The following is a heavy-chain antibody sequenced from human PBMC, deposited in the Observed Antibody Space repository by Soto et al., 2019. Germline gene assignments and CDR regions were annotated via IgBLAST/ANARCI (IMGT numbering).Heavy chain of an antibody. CDR1: GGSISSSSYY. CDR3: ATLWFGEGNY. CDR2: IYYSGST. V-gene: IGHV4-39*01. Sequence: QLQLQESGPGLVKPSETLSLTCTVSGGSISSSSYYWGWIRQPPGKGLEWIGSIYYSGSTYYNPSLKSRVTLSVDTSKHQFSLKLSSVTAADPAVYYCATLWFGEGNYWGQGTLVTVSS. D-gene: IGHD3-10*01. J-gene: IGHJ4*02.